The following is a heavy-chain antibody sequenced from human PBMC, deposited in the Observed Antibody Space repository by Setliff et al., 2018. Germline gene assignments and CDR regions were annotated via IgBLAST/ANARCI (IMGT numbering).Heavy chain of an antibody. CDR3: ARAFDSSGYYGESHTHYFDN. J-gene: IGHJ4*02. CDR1: GGSISSNTYF. V-gene: IGHV4-39*07. CDR2: TYYSGDA. D-gene: IGHD3-22*01. Sequence: PSETLSLTCTVSGGSISSNTYFWGWIRQSPGKGLEWIGNTYYSGDAYYNPSLKSRVSISIDTSKNQFSLKLTSVTAADTAVYYCARAFDSSGYYGESHTHYFDNWGQGTLVTVSS.